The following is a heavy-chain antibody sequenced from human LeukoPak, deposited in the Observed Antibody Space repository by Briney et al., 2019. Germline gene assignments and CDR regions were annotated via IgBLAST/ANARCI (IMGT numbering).Heavy chain of an antibody. CDR2: IYPGDSDI. D-gene: IGHD6-13*01. CDR3: VRPGGSSWYPDY. Sequence: KGGESLKISCRGSEYRFTNYWIGWVRQMPGKGLEWMGIIYPGDSDIRYSPSFQGQVTISADKSISTAYLQWSSLKASDTAMYYCVRPGGSSWYPDYRGQGTLVIVSS. CDR1: EYRFTNYW. J-gene: IGHJ4*02. V-gene: IGHV5-51*01.